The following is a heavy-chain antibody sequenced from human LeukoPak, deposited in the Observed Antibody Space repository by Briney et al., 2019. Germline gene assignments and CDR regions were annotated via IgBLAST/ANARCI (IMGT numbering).Heavy chain of an antibody. D-gene: IGHD3-3*01. V-gene: IGHV4-38-2*01. CDR2: IYHSGST. CDR3: ARRGYDFWSGYDRDWFDP. CDR1: GYSISSGYH. Sequence: SETLSLTCAVSGYSISSGYHWGWIRQPPGKGLEWFGSIYHSGSTYYNPSLKSRVTISVDTSKNQFSLKLSSVTAADTAVYYCARRGYDFWSGYDRDWFDPWGQGTLVTVSS. J-gene: IGHJ5*02.